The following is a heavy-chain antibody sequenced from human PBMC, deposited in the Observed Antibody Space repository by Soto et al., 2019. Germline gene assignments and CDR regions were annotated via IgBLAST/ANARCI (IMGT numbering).Heavy chain of an antibody. CDR1: GTSISSSSYY. D-gene: IGHD3-22*01. CDR2: IYYSGST. CDR3: ARPDGSGYFYFDC. Sequence: NPSETLSLTCTVSGTSISSSSYYWGWIRQPPGKGLEWIGSIYYSGSTSYNPSLKSRVTMSVDTSKNQFSLKLSSVTAADTAVYYCARPDGSGYFYFDCWGQGTLVTVSS. V-gene: IGHV4-39*01. J-gene: IGHJ4*02.